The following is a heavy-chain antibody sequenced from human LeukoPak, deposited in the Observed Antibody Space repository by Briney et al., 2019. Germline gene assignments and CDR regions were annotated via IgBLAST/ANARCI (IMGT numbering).Heavy chain of an antibody. V-gene: IGHV3-23*01. CDR2: ISGGGGS. D-gene: IGHD6-19*01. CDR1: GRTFSSYA. CDR3: AKSFAGAVAGSRGLDY. J-gene: IGHJ4*02. Sequence: GGSLRLSCAASGRTFSSYAMSWVRQAPGKGLEWVSAISGGGGSYYADSVKGRITISRDNSKDTLYLQMNSLRAEDTAIYYCAKSFAGAVAGSRGLDYWGQGTLVTVSS.